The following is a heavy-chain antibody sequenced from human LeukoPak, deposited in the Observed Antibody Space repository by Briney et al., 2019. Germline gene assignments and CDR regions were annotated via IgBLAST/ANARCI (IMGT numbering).Heavy chain of an antibody. CDR3: AKRAEISFRYFDY. V-gene: IGHV3-23*01. CDR2: VGSGGGT. Sequence: PGGSLRLSCAASGFTFSSYGMSWVRQAPGKGLEWVSVVGSGGGTFYADSVKGRFTISRDNSKNTLYLQMSSLRAEDTAVYYCAKRAEISFRYFDYWGQGTLVTVSS. CDR1: GFTFSSYG. J-gene: IGHJ4*02. D-gene: IGHD5-24*01.